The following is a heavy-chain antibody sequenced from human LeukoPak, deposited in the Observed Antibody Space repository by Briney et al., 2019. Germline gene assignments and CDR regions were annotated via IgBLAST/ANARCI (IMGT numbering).Heavy chain of an antibody. D-gene: IGHD2-15*01. CDR3: ARERQYCSGGSCLPGYYFDY. V-gene: IGHV4-59*01. Sequence: SETLSLTCTVSGGSISSYYWSWIRQPPGKGLEWIGYIYYSGSTNYNPSLKSRVTISVDTSKNQFSLKLSSVTAADTAVYYCARERQYCSGGSCLPGYYFDYWGQGTLVTVSS. CDR1: GGSISSYY. J-gene: IGHJ4*02. CDR2: IYYSGST.